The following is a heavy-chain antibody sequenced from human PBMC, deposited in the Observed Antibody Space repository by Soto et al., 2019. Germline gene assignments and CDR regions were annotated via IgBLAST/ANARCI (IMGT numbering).Heavy chain of an antibody. J-gene: IGHJ4*02. D-gene: IGHD4-4*01. V-gene: IGHV3-23*01. CDR3: AKSLRRGTKYSNYEDYFDY. Sequence: PGGSLRLSCAASGFTFSSYAMSWVRQAPGKGLEWVSAISGSGGSTYYADSVKGRFTISRDNSKNTLYLQMNSLRAEDTAVYYCAKSLRRGTKYSNYEDYFDYWGQGTLVTVSS. CDR2: ISGSGGST. CDR1: GFTFSSYA.